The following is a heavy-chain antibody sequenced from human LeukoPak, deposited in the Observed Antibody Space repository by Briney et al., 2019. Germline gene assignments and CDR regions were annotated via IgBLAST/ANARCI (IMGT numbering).Heavy chain of an antibody. Sequence: ASVKVSCKASGYTFSDYTFTNYGISWVRQAPGQGLEWMGWISAYNGNTNYAQKLQGRVTMTTDTSTSTAYMELRSLRSDDTAVYYCARTNFQQFKRYSSGWYSDYWGQGTLVTVSS. J-gene: IGHJ4*02. D-gene: IGHD6-19*01. CDR1: GYTFSDYTFTNYG. CDR3: ARTNFQQFKRYSSGWYSDY. CDR2: ISAYNGNT. V-gene: IGHV1-18*01.